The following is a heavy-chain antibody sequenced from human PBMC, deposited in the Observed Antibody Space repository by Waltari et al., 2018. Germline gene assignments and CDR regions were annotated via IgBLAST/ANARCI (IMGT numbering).Heavy chain of an antibody. D-gene: IGHD4-17*01. Sequence: QVQLVQSGAEVKKPGASVKVSCKASGYTFTSYAMHWVRQAPGQRLEWMGWINAGNGNTGYAQKFQGRVTMTRNTSISTAYMELSSLRSEDTAVYYCARGLMYGDYFDYWGQGTLVTVSS. CDR1: GYTFTSYA. V-gene: IGHV1-3*01. CDR3: ARGLMYGDYFDY. CDR2: INAGNGNT. J-gene: IGHJ4*02.